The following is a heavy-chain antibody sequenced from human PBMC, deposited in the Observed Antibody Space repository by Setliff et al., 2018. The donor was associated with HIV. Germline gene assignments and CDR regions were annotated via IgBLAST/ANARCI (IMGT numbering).Heavy chain of an antibody. CDR1: GFTVSSNY. CDR2: ISGSGGRT. Sequence: PGGSLRLSCAASGFTVSSNYMSWVRQAPGKGLEWVSAISGSGGRTYYADSVKGRFTISRDNSKNTLSLQMNSLRAEDTAVYYCARNFDFWSGYLDYWGQGTLVTVSS. CDR3: ARNFDFWSGYLDY. V-gene: IGHV3-23*01. D-gene: IGHD3-3*01. J-gene: IGHJ4*02.